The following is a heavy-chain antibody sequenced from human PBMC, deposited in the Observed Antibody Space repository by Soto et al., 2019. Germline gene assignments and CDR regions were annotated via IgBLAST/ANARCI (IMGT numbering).Heavy chain of an antibody. D-gene: IGHD3-10*01. J-gene: IGHJ4*02. CDR3: ARGSTMVRGTMTVSDY. CDR1: AGTFSSYA. CDR2: IIPIFGTA. V-gene: IGHV1-69*12. Sequence: QVQLVQSGAEVKKPGSSVKVSCKASAGTFSSYAISWVRQAPGQGLEWMGGIIPIFGTANYAQKFQGRVTITADESTSTAYMELSSLRSEDTAVYYCARGSTMVRGTMTVSDYWGQGTLVTVSS.